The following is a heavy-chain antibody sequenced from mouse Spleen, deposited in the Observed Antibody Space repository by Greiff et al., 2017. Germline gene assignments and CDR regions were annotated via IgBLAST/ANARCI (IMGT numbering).Heavy chain of an antibody. Sequence: EVKLMESGGGLVKPGGSLKLSCAASGFTFSSYAMSWVRQTPEKRLEWVATISSGGSYTYYPDSVKGRFTISRDNAKNTLYLQMSSLRSEDTAMYYCARHLDFDYWGQGTTLTVSS. V-gene: IGHV5-9-3*01. CDR3: ARHLDFDY. J-gene: IGHJ2*01. CDR1: GFTFSSYA. CDR2: ISSGGSYT.